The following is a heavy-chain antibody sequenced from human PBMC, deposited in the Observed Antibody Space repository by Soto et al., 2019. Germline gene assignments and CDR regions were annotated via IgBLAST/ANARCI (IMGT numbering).Heavy chain of an antibody. CDR3: ARGTHWGWLVGHNYSYGMDV. CDR1: GFTFSNYA. V-gene: IGHV3-30-3*01. J-gene: IGHJ6*02. D-gene: IGHD6-19*01. CDR2: ISNDGINK. Sequence: QVQLVESGGGVVQPGRSLRLSCAASGFTFSNYAMHWVRQAPGKGLEWVALISNDGINKYYADSMKGRFTISRDNSKNTVFLQMNSLRAEDTAVYYCARGTHWGWLVGHNYSYGMDVWGQGTTVTVSS.